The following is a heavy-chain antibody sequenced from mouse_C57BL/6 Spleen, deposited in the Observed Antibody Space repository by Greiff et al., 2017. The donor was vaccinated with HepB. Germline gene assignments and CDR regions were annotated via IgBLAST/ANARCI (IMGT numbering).Heavy chain of an antibody. J-gene: IGHJ3*01. D-gene: IGHD1-1*01. V-gene: IGHV5-17*01. CDR3: AMDLLLRPFAY. CDR1: GFTFSDYG. Sequence: EVKLVESGGGLVKPGGSLKLSCAASGFTFSDYGMHWVRQAPEKGLEWVAYISSGSSTIYYADTVKGRFTISRDNAKNTLFLQMTSLRSEDTAMDYCAMDLLLRPFAYWGQGTLVTVSA. CDR2: ISSGSSTI.